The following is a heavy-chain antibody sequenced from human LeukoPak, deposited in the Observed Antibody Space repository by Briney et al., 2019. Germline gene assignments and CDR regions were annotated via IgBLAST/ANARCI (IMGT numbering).Heavy chain of an antibody. D-gene: IGHD6-13*01. CDR2: IYYSVST. V-gene: IGHV4-59*08. Sequence: SETLSLTCTVSGGSTSSYYRSWIRQPPGKGLEWIGHIYYSVSTNYNPPLKRRATISVDTSKNQISLKLSSMAAADTAVYYCARQVGSSSLDVWGQGTTVTVSS. J-gene: IGHJ6*02. CDR1: GGSTSSYY. CDR3: ARQVGSSSLDV.